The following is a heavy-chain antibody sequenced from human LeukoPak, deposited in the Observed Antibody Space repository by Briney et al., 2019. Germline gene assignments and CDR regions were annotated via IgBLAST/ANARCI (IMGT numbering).Heavy chain of an antibody. D-gene: IGHD2-8*01. CDR1: GYTLTELS. CDR2: FDPEDGET. V-gene: IGHV1-24*01. CDR3: ATDRTNGVDYGMDV. Sequence: ASVTVSCKVSGYTLTELSMHWVRPAPGKGLEWMGGFDPEDGETIYAQKFQGRVTMTEDTSTDTAYMELSSLRSEDTAVYYCATDRTNGVDYGMDVWGQGTTVTVSS. J-gene: IGHJ6*02.